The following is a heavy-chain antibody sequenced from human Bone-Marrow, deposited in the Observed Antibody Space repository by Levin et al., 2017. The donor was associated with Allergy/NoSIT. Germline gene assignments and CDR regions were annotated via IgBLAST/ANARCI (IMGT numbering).Heavy chain of an antibody. CDR1: GYTFTNHD. J-gene: IGHJ5*02. CDR2: MNPNSGNT. V-gene: IGHV1-8*01. D-gene: IGHD3-3*01. Sequence: GESLKISCKASGYTFTNHDINWVRQATGQGLEWIGWMNPNSGNTGYAQKFQGRVTMTRNNSISTAYMELNSLRSDDTAVYYCARDRETIFGVEARKWDNWFDPWGQGALVTVSS. CDR3: ARDRETIFGVEARKWDNWFDP.